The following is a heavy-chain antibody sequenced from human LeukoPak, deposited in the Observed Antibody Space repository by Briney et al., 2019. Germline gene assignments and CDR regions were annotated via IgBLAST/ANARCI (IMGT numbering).Heavy chain of an antibody. D-gene: IGHD5-18*01. Sequence: GGSLRLSCAASGFTFSSYAMSWVRQAPGKGLEWVSVIYSGGSTYYADSVKGRFTISRDNSKNTLYLQMNSLRAEDTAVYYCARDVSGYSYLHLDYWGQGTLVTVSS. CDR3: ARDVSGYSYLHLDY. V-gene: IGHV3-66*02. CDR2: IYSGGST. CDR1: GFTFSSYA. J-gene: IGHJ4*02.